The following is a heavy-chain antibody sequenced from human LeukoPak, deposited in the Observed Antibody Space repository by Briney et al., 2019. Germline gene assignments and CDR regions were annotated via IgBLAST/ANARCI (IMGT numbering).Heavy chain of an antibody. Sequence: GGSLRLSCAASRFTFSDNYMGWIRQAPGKGLEWVSYISSSGSTTYYADSVKGRFTISRDNGRKSLYLQMDSLRAEDTAVYYCARLYARRGAGGFNFDYWGQGTLVTVSS. V-gene: IGHV3-11*04. J-gene: IGHJ4*02. CDR2: ISSSGSTT. CDR3: ARLYARRGAGGFNFDY. D-gene: IGHD1-26*01. CDR1: RFTFSDNY.